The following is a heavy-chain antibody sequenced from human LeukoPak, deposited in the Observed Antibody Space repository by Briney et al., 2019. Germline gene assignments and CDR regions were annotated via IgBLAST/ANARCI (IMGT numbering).Heavy chain of an antibody. CDR2: IYYSGST. Sequence: SETLSLTCTASGGSISSYYWSWIRQPPGKGLEWIGYIYYSGSTNYNPSLKSRVTISVDTSKNQFSLKLSSVTAADTAVYYCARGHLDILTGYYSEYYFDYWGQGTLVTVSS. V-gene: IGHV4-59*01. D-gene: IGHD3-9*01. J-gene: IGHJ4*02. CDR1: GGSISSYY. CDR3: ARGHLDILTGYYSEYYFDY.